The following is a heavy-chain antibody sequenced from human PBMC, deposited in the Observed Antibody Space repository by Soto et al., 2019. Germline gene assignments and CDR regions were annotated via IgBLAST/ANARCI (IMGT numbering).Heavy chain of an antibody. CDR1: GGSISSSSYY. J-gene: IGHJ4*02. CDR3: ARRARRGYFDY. D-gene: IGHD6-6*01. CDR2: IYYSGST. Sequence: QLLESGPGLVKPSETLSLTCTVSGGSISSSSYYWGWIRQPPGKGLEWIGSIYYSGSTYYNPSLKSRVTISVDTSKNQFSLKLSSVTAADTAVYYCARRARRGYFDYWGQGTLVTVSS. V-gene: IGHV4-39*01.